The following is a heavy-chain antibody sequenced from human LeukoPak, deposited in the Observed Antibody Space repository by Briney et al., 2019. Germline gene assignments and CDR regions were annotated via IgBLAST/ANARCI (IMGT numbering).Heavy chain of an antibody. Sequence: SGTLSLTCAVSGGSISSSNWWSWVRQPPGKGLEWIGEIYHSGSTNYNPSLKSRVTISVDKSKNQFSLKLSSVTAADTAVYYCARDIRAAVLRYFDWFNGMDVWGQGTTVTVSS. V-gene: IGHV4-4*02. CDR1: GGSISSSNW. D-gene: IGHD3-9*01. CDR2: IYHSGST. J-gene: IGHJ6*02. CDR3: ARDIRAAVLRYFDWFNGMDV.